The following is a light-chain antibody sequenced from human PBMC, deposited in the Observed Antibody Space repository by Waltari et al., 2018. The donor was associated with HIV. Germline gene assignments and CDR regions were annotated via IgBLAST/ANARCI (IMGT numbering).Light chain of an antibody. V-gene: IGKV4-1*01. Sequence: DIVMTHTPDSLPVSLGERATLTCTSSRTILFSTDNRNYLAWYQQNPRQPPKLLISWASTRESGVPDRFSGSESGTDFTHTITRLQAEDVAVYHCQQYFRIPPTFGGGTKVEIK. J-gene: IGKJ4*01. CDR3: QQYFRIPPT. CDR2: WAS. CDR1: RTILFSTDNRNY.